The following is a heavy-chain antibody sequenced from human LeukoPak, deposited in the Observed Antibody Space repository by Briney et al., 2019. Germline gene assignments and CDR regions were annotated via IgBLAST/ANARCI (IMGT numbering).Heavy chain of an antibody. J-gene: IGHJ5*02. CDR2: IYSGGST. D-gene: IGHD3-3*01. CDR3: ARESVRSGSLKWFDP. V-gene: IGHV3-53*01. Sequence: GGSLRLSCAASGFTVSSNYMSWVRQAPGKGLEWVSVIYSGGSTYYADSVKGRFTISRDNSKNTLYLQMNSLRDEDTATYYCARESVRSGSLKWFDPGAREPWSPSLQ. CDR1: GFTVSSNY.